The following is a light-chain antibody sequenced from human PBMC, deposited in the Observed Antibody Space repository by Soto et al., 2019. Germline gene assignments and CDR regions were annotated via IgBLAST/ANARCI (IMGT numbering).Light chain of an antibody. CDR3: QQYGDSPYT. Sequence: EIVLTQSPGTLSLSPGETASLSCRAGQSIGGNYLAWYQQKPGQAPRLLIYGASTRATGIPDRFSGSGSGSGFTLTISRLEAEDSAVYYCQQYGDSPYTFGQGTKVDIK. V-gene: IGKV3-20*01. J-gene: IGKJ2*01. CDR1: QSIGGNY. CDR2: GAS.